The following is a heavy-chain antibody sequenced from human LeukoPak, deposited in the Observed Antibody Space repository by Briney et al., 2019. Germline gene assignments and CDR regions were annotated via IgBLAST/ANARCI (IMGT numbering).Heavy chain of an antibody. D-gene: IGHD2-2*01. CDR2: ISGSGDNT. CDR1: GFTFSSYA. J-gene: IGHJ5*02. CDR3: AKGPFPADCSSTSCYYGPARAKNWFDP. Sequence: QSGGSLRLSCAASGFTFSSYAMSWVRQAPGKGLEWVSGISGSGDNTYYADSVKGRFTISRDNSKNTLYLQMNSLRAEDTAVYYCAKGPFPADCSSTSCYYGPARAKNWFDPWGQGTLVTVSS. V-gene: IGHV3-23*01.